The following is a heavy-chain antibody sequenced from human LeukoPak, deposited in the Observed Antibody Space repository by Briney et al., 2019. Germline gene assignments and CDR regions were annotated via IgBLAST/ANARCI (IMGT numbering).Heavy chain of an antibody. Sequence: GGSLRLSCAASGFTFSSHAMNWVRQAPGKGLEWVTSISGSGGRIFYADSVRGRFSVSRDNAGNSLSLQMDSLRVEDTAVYYCTRDLLSLQQGLDYWGQGTLVTVSS. CDR3: TRDLLSLQQGLDY. CDR1: GFTFSSHA. V-gene: IGHV3-21*01. CDR2: ISGSGGRI. D-gene: IGHD2/OR15-2a*01. J-gene: IGHJ4*02.